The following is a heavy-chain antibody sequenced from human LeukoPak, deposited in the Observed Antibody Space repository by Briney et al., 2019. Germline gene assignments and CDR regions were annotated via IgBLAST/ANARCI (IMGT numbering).Heavy chain of an antibody. Sequence: ASVKVSCKASGYTFTNYYMHWVRQAPGQGLEWMGIINPGGGTSYSPKFQGRVTMTSDMSTSTVYMELSSLRSEDTAVYYCARRSGSSHPHFDYWGQGTLVTVSS. CDR2: INPGGGT. J-gene: IGHJ4*02. CDR1: GYTFTNYY. V-gene: IGHV1-46*01. CDR3: ARRSGSSHPHFDY. D-gene: IGHD1-26*01.